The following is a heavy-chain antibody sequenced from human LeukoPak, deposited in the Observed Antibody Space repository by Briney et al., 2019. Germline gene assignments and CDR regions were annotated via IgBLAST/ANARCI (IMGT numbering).Heavy chain of an antibody. D-gene: IGHD5-24*01. CDR2: INPDGSQS. V-gene: IGHV3-7*01. Sequence: VGSLRLSCEASGFTFSGNWISWVRQAPGKGLEWVASINPDGSQSHYVDSVKGRFTISRDNIRSSLYLQMNSLGAEDTAVYYCARLLGMVTTFDHWGQGTLVTVSS. CDR1: GFTFSGNW. J-gene: IGHJ4*02. CDR3: ARLLGMVTTFDH.